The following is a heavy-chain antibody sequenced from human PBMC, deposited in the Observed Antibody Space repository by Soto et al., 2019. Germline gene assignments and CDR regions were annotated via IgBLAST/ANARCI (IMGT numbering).Heavy chain of an antibody. D-gene: IGHD3-22*01. CDR1: GFTFSSYG. Sequence: GGSLRLSCAASGFTFSSYGMHWVRQAPGKGLEWVAVIWYDGSNKYYADSVKGRFTISRDNSKNTLYLQMNSLRAEDTAVYYYARVRYYYDSSGYYHYFDYWGQGTLVTVS. J-gene: IGHJ4*02. CDR2: IWYDGSNK. V-gene: IGHV3-33*01. CDR3: ARVRYYYDSSGYYHYFDY.